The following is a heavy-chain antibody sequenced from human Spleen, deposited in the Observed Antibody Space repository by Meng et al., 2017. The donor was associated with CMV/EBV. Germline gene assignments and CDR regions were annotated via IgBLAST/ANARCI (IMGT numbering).Heavy chain of an antibody. CDR1: GFTFSSYG. V-gene: IGHV3-30*02. CDR3: AKVSEPYYYYYYGMDV. J-gene: IGHJ6*02. CDR2: IRYDGSNK. D-gene: IGHD1-14*01. Sequence: GESLKISCAASGFTFSSYGMHWVRQAPGKGLEWVAFIRYDGSNKYYADSVKGRFTISRDNSKNTLYLQMNSLRAEDTAVYYCAKVSEPYYYYYYGMDVWGQGTTVTVSS.